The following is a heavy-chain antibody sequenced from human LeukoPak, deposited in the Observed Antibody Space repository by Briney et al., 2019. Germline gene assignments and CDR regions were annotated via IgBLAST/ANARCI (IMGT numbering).Heavy chain of an antibody. D-gene: IGHD3-10*01. Sequence: PSETLSLTCAVYGGSFSGYYWRWIRQPPGKGLEWIGEINHSGSTNYNPSLKSRVTISVDTSKNQFSLKLSSVTAADTAVYYCARCHYYGSGTTIYYFDYWGQGTLVTVSS. V-gene: IGHV4-34*01. J-gene: IGHJ4*02. CDR3: ARCHYYGSGTTIYYFDY. CDR2: INHSGST. CDR1: GGSFSGYY.